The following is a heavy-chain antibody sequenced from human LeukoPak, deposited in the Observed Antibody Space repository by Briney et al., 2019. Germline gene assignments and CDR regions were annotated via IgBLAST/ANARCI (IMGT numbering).Heavy chain of an antibody. V-gene: IGHV1-24*01. CDR2: SDPEDGET. J-gene: IGHJ6*04. Sequence: ASVKVSCKVSGYTLTELSMHWVRQAPGKGLEWMGGSDPEDGETMYAQKFQGRVTMTEDTSTDTAYMELSSLRSEDTAVYYCATGPRYSSSWYISVYYYYMDVWGKGTTVTVSS. CDR1: GYTLTELS. CDR3: ATGPRYSSSWYISVYYYYMDV. D-gene: IGHD6-13*01.